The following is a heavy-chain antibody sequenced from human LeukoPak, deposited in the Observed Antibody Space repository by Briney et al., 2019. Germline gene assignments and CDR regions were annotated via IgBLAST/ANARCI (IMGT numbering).Heavy chain of an antibody. CDR1: GFTFSGSA. J-gene: IGHJ4*02. D-gene: IGHD6-19*01. CDR3: TRRSDSSGWYYFDY. CDR2: IRSKANSYAT. V-gene: IGHV3-73*01. Sequence: GGSLRLSCAASGFTFSGSAMHWVRQASGKGLEWVGRIRSKANSYATAYAASVKGRFTISRDDSKNTAYMQMNSLKTEDTAVYYCTRRSDSSGWYYFDYWGQGTLVTVSS.